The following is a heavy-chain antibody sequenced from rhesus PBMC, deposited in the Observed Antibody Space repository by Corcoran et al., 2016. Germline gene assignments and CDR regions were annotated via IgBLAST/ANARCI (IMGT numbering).Heavy chain of an antibody. CDR1: GYSFSSGYY. J-gene: IGHJ1*01. CDR3: ARRAVSGFYFEL. D-gene: IGHD5-24*01. CDR2: ISSGGSN. V-gene: IGHV4S14*01. Sequence: QVQLQESGPGLVKPSETLSLTCAVSGYSFSSGYYWGWLRQPPGKGLGVIGHISSGGSNDLNPSLKSRVTLSVDTAKNQFSLKLSVVTAADTAVYYCARRAVSGFYFELWGQGALVTVSS.